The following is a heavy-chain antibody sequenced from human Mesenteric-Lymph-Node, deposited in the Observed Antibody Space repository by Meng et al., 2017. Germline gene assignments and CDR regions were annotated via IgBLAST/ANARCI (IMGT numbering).Heavy chain of an antibody. J-gene: IGHJ4*01. V-gene: IGHV4-31*03. D-gene: IGHD6-19*01. Sequence: QVHLRGSGQGLVKPSQTLSLTCTVSGGSVSSGGYYWTWIRQHPGKGLEWFGHIYYSGSTFYNPSLKRRVIISIDTSKNQFSLNLRSVTAADTAVYYCARVSSGWDYFDYWGQGTLVTVSS. CDR1: GGSVSSGGYY. CDR2: IYYSGST. CDR3: ARVSSGWDYFDY.